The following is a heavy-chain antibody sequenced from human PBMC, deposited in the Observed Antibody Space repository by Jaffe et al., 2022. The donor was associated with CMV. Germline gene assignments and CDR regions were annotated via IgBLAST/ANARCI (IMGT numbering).Heavy chain of an antibody. CDR1: GFTFSGSA. D-gene: IGHD3-22*01. CDR3: TRTYDSSGYYNTPPVGYYYYGMDV. Sequence: EVQLVESGGGLVQPGGSLKLSCAASGFTFSGSAMHWVRQASGKGLEWVGRIRSKANSYATAYAASVKGRFTISRDDSKNTAYLQMNSLKTEDTAVYYCTRTYDSSGYYNTPPVGYYYYGMDVWGQGTTVTVSS. J-gene: IGHJ6*02. V-gene: IGHV3-73*02. CDR2: IRSKANSYAT.